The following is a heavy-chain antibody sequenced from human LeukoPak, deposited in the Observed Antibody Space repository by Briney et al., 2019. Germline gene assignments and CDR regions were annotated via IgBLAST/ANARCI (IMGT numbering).Heavy chain of an antibody. CDR2: IYTSGST. Sequence: SQTLSLTCTVSGGSISSGSYYWSWIRQPAGKGLEWIGRIYTSGSTNYNPSLKSRVTISVDTSKNQFSLKLSSVTAADTAVYYCARDRLEQWLVNWGQETLVTVSS. CDR1: GGSISSGSYY. V-gene: IGHV4-61*02. CDR3: ARDRLEQWLVN. J-gene: IGHJ4*02. D-gene: IGHD6-19*01.